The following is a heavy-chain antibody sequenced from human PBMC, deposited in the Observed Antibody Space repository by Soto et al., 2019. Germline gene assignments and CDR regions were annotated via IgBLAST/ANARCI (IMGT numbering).Heavy chain of an antibody. Sequence: GGSLRLFSSASGFTFSSYAMSSVRKAPGKGLEWVSAISGSGGSTYYADSVKGRLTISRDNSKNTLYLQMNSLRAEDTAVYYCAKNSGSYYGASAFDICGQGTMVTVSS. CDR1: GFTFSSYA. CDR2: ISGSGGST. D-gene: IGHD1-26*01. CDR3: AKNSGSYYGASAFDI. V-gene: IGHV3-23*01. J-gene: IGHJ3*02.